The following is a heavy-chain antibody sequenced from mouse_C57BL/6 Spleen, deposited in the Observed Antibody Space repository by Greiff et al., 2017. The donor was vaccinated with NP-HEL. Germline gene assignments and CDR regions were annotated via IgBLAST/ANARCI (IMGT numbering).Heavy chain of an antibody. CDR3: ARGGIYDGPSYYFDY. D-gene: IGHD2-3*01. Sequence: QVQLQQPGTELVKPGASVKLSCKASGYTFTSYWMHWVKQRPGQGLEWIGNINPSNGGTNYNEKFKSKATLTVDKSSSTAYMQLSSLTSEDSAVYYCARGGIYDGPSYYFDYWGQGTTLTVSS. CDR2: INPSNGGT. V-gene: IGHV1-53*01. J-gene: IGHJ2*01. CDR1: GYTFTSYW.